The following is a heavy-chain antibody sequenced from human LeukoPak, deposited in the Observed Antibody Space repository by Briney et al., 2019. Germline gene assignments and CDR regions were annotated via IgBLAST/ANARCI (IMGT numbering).Heavy chain of an antibody. D-gene: IGHD3-10*01. CDR1: GYTFTAFY. J-gene: IGHJ5*02. CDR3: ARDRSRGSGQFDP. CDR2: INPNTGGT. V-gene: IGHV1-2*02. Sequence: ASVKVSCKASGYTFTAFYIHWVRQAPGQGLEWMAWINPNTGGTNYAQVFQGRVTLTRDTSISTVYMEVTRLKFDYTAIYYCARDRSRGSGQFDPWGQGTLVTVSS.